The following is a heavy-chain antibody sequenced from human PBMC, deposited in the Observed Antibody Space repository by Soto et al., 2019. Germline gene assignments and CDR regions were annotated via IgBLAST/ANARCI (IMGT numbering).Heavy chain of an antibody. Sequence: PGGSLRLSCAASGFTFSSYWMHWVRQAPGKGLVWVSRINSDGSSTTYADSVKGRFTISRDNANNTLYLQMNNLRAEDTAVYYCVRDKWLQNADGFDIWGQGTMVTVSS. V-gene: IGHV3-74*01. CDR3: VRDKWLQNADGFDI. D-gene: IGHD5-12*01. CDR2: INSDGSST. CDR1: GFTFSSYW. J-gene: IGHJ3*02.